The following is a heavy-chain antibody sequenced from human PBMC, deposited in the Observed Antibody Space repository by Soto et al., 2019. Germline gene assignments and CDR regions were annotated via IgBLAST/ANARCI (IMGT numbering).Heavy chain of an antibody. V-gene: IGHV4-34*01. CDR2: INHSGST. CDR3: ARVHLGWYGGRYSFYYYGMDV. CDR1: GGSFSGYY. D-gene: IGHD1-26*01. J-gene: IGHJ6*02. Sequence: PSETLSLTCAVYGGSFSGYYWSWIRQPPGKGLEWIGEINHSGSTNYNPSLKSRVTISVDTSKNQFSLKLSSVTAADTAVYYCARVHLGWYGGRYSFYYYGMDVWGQGTTVTVSS.